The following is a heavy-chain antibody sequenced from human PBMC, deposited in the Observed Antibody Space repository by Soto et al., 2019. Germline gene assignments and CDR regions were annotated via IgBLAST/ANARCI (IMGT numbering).Heavy chain of an antibody. Sequence: QVQLVQSGAEVKKPGSSVKVSCKASGGTFSSYAISWVRQAPGQGLEWMGGIIPIFGTANYAQKFQGRVTSTANEYTSTAYLQLSSLRSEDTAVYYCATLTGLGTVLSHHEHFQRWGQGTPVPVSS. CDR3: ATLTGLGTVLSHHEHFQR. CDR2: IIPIFGTA. CDR1: GGTFSSYA. V-gene: IGHV1-69*12. D-gene: IGHD1-1*01. J-gene: IGHJ1*01.